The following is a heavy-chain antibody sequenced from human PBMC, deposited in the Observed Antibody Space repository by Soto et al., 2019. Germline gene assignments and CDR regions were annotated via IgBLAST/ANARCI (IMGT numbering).Heavy chain of an antibody. V-gene: IGHV4-30-4*01. J-gene: IGHJ4*02. CDR2: IYSGGSI. CDR1: GGSISNVNDC. CDR3: ARGPSGDKVDY. Sequence: QVQLQESGPGLVKPSQTLSLTCIVSGGSISNVNDCWSWIRQRPDKGLEWIGHIYSGGSIYNNPSLTSRVTCLVCTSMNQFSLQLSSVSAADTAVYYCARGPSGDKVDYWGQGTLVTVSS. D-gene: IGHD7-27*01.